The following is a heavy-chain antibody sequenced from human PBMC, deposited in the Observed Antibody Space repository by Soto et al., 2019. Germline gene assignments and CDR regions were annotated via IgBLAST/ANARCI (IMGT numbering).Heavy chain of an antibody. CDR2: IIPILGIA. CDR1: GGTFSSYT. J-gene: IGHJ4*02. CDR3: ARGEMENDY. V-gene: IGHV1-69*02. D-gene: IGHD3-10*01. Sequence: QVQLVQSGAEVKKPGSSVKVSCKASGGTFSSYTISWVRQAPGQGLEWMGRIIPILGIANYAQKFQGRVTXXADKSTSTAYMELSSLRSEDTAVYYCARGEMENDYWGQGTLVTVSS.